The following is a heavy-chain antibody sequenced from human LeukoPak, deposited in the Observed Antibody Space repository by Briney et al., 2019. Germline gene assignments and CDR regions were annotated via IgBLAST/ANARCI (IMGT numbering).Heavy chain of an antibody. J-gene: IGHJ4*02. D-gene: IGHD3-16*02. V-gene: IGHV3-23*01. Sequence: GGTLRLSCAASGFTFSSHGMTWVRQAPGKGLEWVSFMTSNGDKTYYADSVKGRFTISRDNSKNTLYLQMNSLRAEDTAVYYCAKVDSDYVWGTYRPFDYWGQGTLVTVSS. CDR1: GFTFSSHG. CDR3: AKVDSDYVWGTYRPFDY. CDR2: MTSNGDKT.